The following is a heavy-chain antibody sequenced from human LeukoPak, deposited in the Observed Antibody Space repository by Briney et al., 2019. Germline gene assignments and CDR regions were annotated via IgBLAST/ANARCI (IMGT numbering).Heavy chain of an antibody. J-gene: IGHJ4*02. CDR2: IKQDGSEK. D-gene: IGHD3-10*01. Sequence: GGSLRLSCAASGFTFSSYWMSWVRQAPGKGLEWVANIKQDGSEKYYMDSVKGRFTISRDNAKNSLYLQMNSLRAEDTAVYYCARVLWFGELLFWGQGTLVTVSS. CDR1: GFTFSSYW. CDR3: ARVLWFGELLF. V-gene: IGHV3-7*01.